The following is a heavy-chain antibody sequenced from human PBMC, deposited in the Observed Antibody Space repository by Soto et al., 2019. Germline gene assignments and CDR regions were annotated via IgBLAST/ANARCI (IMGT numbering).Heavy chain of an antibody. D-gene: IGHD1-26*01. CDR2: ISGSGGST. V-gene: IGHV3-23*01. CDR3: ARRGSGSYYDY. CDR1: GFTFSSYA. Sequence: EVQLLESGGGLVQPGGSLRLSCAASGFTFSSYAMRWVRQAPGKGLEWVSAISGSGGSTYYADTAKGRFTISRVNSNNTLYLQMTILRAEDTAVYYCARRGSGSYYDYWGQATLVTVCS. J-gene: IGHJ4*02.